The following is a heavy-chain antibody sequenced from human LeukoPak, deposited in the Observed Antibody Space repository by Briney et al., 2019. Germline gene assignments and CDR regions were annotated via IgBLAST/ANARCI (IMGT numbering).Heavy chain of an antibody. J-gene: IGHJ6*03. V-gene: IGHV3-21*01. Sequence: GGSLRLSCAASGFIFSSYSMNWVRQAPRKGLEWVSSISTSSTYKYYADSVKGRFTISRDNAKNSLYLQMNSLRAEDTAVYYCARDQSYTFYYDSSGYDYYMDVWGKGTTVTISS. D-gene: IGHD3-22*01. CDR2: ISTSSTYK. CDR1: GFIFSSYS. CDR3: ARDQSYTFYYDSSGYDYYMDV.